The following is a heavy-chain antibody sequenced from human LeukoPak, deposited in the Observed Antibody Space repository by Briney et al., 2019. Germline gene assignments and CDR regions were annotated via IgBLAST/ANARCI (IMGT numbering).Heavy chain of an antibody. V-gene: IGHV1-69*11. J-gene: IGHJ4*02. D-gene: IGHD2-21*01. CDR2: IVPFLGTT. Sequence: SVKVSCKASGGVFTTYAISWVRQAPGQGLEWMGSIVPFLGTTNYAQKFQGRVTITADEPTRTAYMELTYVRSDDTAVYYCTIIPNVILFTHYFEYWGQGTLVTVSS. CDR1: GGVFTTYA. CDR3: TIIPNVILFTHYFEY.